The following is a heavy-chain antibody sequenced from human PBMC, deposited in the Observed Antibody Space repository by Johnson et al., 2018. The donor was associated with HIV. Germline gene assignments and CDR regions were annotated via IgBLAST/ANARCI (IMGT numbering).Heavy chain of an antibody. CDR1: GFTFSDHY. V-gene: IGHV3-72*01. D-gene: IGHD3-10*01. CDR3: TRVSFGEGAFDI. J-gene: IGHJ3*02. CDR2: SRNKDNSYTT. Sequence: MLLVESGGGLVQPGGSLRLSCAASGFTFSDHYMDWVRQAPGQGLEWVGRSRNKDNSYTTEYAASWNGRFTISRDDSKNSLYLQMNSLKTEDTAVYYCTRVSFGEGAFDIWGHGTMVTVSS.